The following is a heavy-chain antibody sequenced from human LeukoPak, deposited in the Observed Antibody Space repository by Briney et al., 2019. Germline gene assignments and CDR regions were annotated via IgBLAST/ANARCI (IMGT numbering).Heavy chain of an antibody. D-gene: IGHD5-18*01. Sequence: ASVKVSCKASGYTFTGYYMHWVRQAPGQGLEWMGWINPNSGGTNYAQKFQGRVTMTRDASISTAYMELSRLRSDDTAVYYCATLGGYSYGYYYYYMDVWGKGTTVTISS. V-gene: IGHV1-2*02. CDR1: GYTFTGYY. CDR2: INPNSGGT. CDR3: ATLGGYSYGYYYYYMDV. J-gene: IGHJ6*03.